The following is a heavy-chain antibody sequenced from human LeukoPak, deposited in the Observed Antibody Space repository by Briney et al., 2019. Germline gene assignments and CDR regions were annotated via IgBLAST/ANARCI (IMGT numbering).Heavy chain of an antibody. Sequence: PSETLSLTCAVYGGSFSGYYWSWIRQPPGKGLEWIGEINHSGSTNYNPPLKSRVTISVDTSKNQFSLKLSSVTAADTAVYYCARGGYSGYDFGRGAFDIWGQGTMVTVSS. D-gene: IGHD5-12*01. V-gene: IGHV4-34*01. CDR3: ARGGYSGYDFGRGAFDI. J-gene: IGHJ3*02. CDR1: GGSFSGYY. CDR2: INHSGST.